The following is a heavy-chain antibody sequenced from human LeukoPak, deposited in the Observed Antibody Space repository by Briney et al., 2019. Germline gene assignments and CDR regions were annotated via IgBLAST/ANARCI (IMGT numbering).Heavy chain of an antibody. V-gene: IGHV4-59*08. CDR1: GGSISSYY. Sequence: SETLSLTCTVSGGSISSYYWSWIRQPPGKGLEWIGYIYYSGSTNYNPSLKSRVTISVDTSKNQFSLKLSSVTAADTAVYYCARLRARGGSYGRPFDYWGQGTLVTVSS. CDR2: IYYSGST. J-gene: IGHJ4*02. CDR3: ARLRARGGSYGRPFDY. D-gene: IGHD1-26*01.